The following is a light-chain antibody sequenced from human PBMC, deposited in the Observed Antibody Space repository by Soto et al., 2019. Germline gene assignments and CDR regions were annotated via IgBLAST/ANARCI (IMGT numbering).Light chain of an antibody. J-gene: IGKJ4*01. CDR1: QSVLYSSNNKNY. V-gene: IGKV4-1*01. CDR3: QQYYSSPVH. Sequence: DIVMTQSPDSLAVSLGERATIKCKSSQSVLYSSNNKNYLAWYQQKPGQPPKLLIYWASTRYSGFPDRFSGSRYVKDFTLTISNLQAEDGAVYYCQQYYSSPVHVGGGPKVEIK. CDR2: WAS.